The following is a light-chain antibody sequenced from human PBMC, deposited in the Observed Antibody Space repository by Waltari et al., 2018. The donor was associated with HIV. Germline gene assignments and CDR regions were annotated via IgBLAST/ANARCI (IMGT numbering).Light chain of an antibody. CDR2: EVN. J-gene: IGLJ2*01. V-gene: IGLV2-14*01. Sequence: QSALTQPASVSGSPGQSITISCTVTSSDFGGYTYVSWYQQHPGKAPKLMIYEVNNRPSGISERFYGSKSANTASLTISGLQADDEADYYCISFTTTNSPHVLFGGGTKLTV. CDR3: ISFTTTNSPHVL. CDR1: SSDFGGYTY.